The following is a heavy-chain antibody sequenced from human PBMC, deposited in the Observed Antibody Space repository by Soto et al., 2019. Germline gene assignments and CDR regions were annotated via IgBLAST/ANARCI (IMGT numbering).Heavy chain of an antibody. Sequence: ASVKVSCKASGYTFTSSYMHWVRQAPGQGLEWMGIINPSGGSTSYAQKFQGRVTMTRDTSTSTVYMELSSLRSEDTAVYYCARVPHYYDSSGYSDYWGQGTQVTVSS. D-gene: IGHD3-22*01. J-gene: IGHJ4*02. CDR2: INPSGGST. CDR1: GYTFTSSY. CDR3: ARVPHYYDSSGYSDY. V-gene: IGHV1-46*03.